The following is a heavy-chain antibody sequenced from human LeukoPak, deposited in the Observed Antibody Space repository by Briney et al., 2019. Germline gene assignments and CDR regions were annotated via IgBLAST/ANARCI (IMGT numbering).Heavy chain of an antibody. CDR2: IYHSGST. CDR3: AKDDGSRSYSVY. V-gene: IGHV4-59*01. D-gene: IGHD1-26*01. CDR1: AGYISSYS. J-gene: IGHJ4*02. Sequence: PSETLSLTCTVSAGYISSYSWSTIRQPPGKGLPWIGYIYHSGSTNYTPSLKSRVTISVATSKNQFSLKLSSVTAADTAVYYCAKDDGSRSYSVYWGQGTLVTVSS.